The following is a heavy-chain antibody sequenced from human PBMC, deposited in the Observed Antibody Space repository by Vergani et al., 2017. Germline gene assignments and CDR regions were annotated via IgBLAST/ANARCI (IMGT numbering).Heavy chain of an antibody. V-gene: IGHV1-24*01. CDR3: ATSLTGIQPGSYYYYGMDV. CDR1: GYTLTELS. CDR2: FDPEDGET. D-gene: IGHD5-18*01. J-gene: IGHJ6*02. Sequence: QVQLVQSGAEVKKPGASVKVSCKVSGYTLTELSMHWVRQAPGKGLEWMGGFDPEDGETIYAQKFQGRVTMTEDTSTDTAYMELSSLRSEDTAVYYCATSLTGIQPGSYYYYGMDVWGQGTTVTVSS.